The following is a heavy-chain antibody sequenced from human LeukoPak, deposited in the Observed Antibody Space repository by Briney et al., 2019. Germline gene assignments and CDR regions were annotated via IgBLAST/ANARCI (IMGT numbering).Heavy chain of an antibody. D-gene: IGHD4/OR15-4a*01. V-gene: IGHV3-21*01. CDR2: ISSAGSYT. CDR3: ARDPYPGVLHNYFDF. Sequence: GGSLRLSCAASGFTFITYSMNWVRQAPGKGLEWVSSISSAGSYTYYADSVKGRFTISRDNAQSSLHLQMNSLRAEDTAVYYCARDPYPGVLHNYFDFWGQGTLVTVSS. CDR1: GFTFITYS. J-gene: IGHJ4*02.